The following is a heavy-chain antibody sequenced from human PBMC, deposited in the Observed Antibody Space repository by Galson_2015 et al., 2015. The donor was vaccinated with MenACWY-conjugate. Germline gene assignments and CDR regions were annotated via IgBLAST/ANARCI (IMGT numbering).Heavy chain of an antibody. CDR3: VRHKGTSWIDD. V-gene: IGHV5-10-1*01. J-gene: IGHJ4*02. CDR1: GYRYTSYW. Sequence: QSGAEVKEPGESLRISCKGSGYRYTSYWISWVRQMPGKGLEWMGRIDPTDSYSNYNPSFQGHVTLSVDKAINTAYLQWSSLKASDTAIYFCVRHKGTSWIDDWGQGTLVIVSS. CDR2: IDPTDSYS. D-gene: IGHD2-2*01.